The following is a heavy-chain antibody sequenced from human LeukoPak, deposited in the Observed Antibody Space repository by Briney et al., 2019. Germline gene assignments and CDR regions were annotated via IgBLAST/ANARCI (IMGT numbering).Heavy chain of an antibody. CDR1: GFTFSSYS. CDR2: ISSSSSYI. D-gene: IGHD3-10*01. J-gene: IGHJ6*02. Sequence: PGGSLRLSCAASGFTFSSYSMNWVRQAPGKGLEWVSSISSSSSYIYYADSVKGRFTISRDNAKNSLYLQMNSLRAEDTAVYYCGRDVDYYGSGSYFLYYYGMDVWGQGTTVTVSS. CDR3: GRDVDYYGSGSYFLYYYGMDV. V-gene: IGHV3-21*01.